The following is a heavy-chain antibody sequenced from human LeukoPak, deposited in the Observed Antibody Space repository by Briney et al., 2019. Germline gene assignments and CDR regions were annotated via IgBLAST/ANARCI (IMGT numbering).Heavy chain of an antibody. CDR1: GFTFSSYA. J-gene: IGHJ4*02. Sequence: GGSLRLSCAASGFTFSSYAMSWVRQAPGKGLEWVSAISGSGGSTYYADSVKGRFTITRDNSKNTLYLQMNSLRAEDTAVYYCGRAYSGYDFDYWGQGTLVTVSS. CDR2: ISGSGGST. CDR3: GRAYSGYDFDY. D-gene: IGHD5-12*01. V-gene: IGHV3-23*01.